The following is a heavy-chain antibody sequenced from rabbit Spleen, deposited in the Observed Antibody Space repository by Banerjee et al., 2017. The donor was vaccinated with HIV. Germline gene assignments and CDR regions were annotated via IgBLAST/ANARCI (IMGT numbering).Heavy chain of an antibody. V-gene: IGHV1S40*01. Sequence: QSLEESGGDLVKPGASLTLTCTASGFDFSSVWICWVRQAPGKGLEWIGCILTSSGSTYYASWVNGRFTISKTSSTTVTLQMTSLTAADTATYFCARNIAGYSGYALWGPGTLVTVS. CDR1: GFDFSSVW. CDR2: ILTSSGST. D-gene: IGHD7-1*01. CDR3: ARNIAGYSGYAL. J-gene: IGHJ6*01.